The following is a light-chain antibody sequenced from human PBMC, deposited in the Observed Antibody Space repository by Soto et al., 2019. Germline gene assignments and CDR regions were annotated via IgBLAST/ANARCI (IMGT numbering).Light chain of an antibody. CDR3: QQYNSYLYT. CDR2: KVS. J-gene: IGKJ2*01. Sequence: DTPMTQSPSTLSASVGDRVTITCRASQGINNWLAWYQQKPGKAPKLLIHKVSTLESGVTSRFSGSGSGTEFTLTISSLQPDDSATYYCQQYNSYLYTFGQGTKLEIK. CDR1: QGINNW. V-gene: IGKV1-5*03.